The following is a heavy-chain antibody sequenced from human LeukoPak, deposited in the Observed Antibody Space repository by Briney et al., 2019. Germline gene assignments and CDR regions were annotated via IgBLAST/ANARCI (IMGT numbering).Heavy chain of an antibody. V-gene: IGHV3-48*02. CDR2: ISSSSSTI. Sequence: GGSLRLSCAASGFTFSTYSMNWVRQAPGRGLEWVSYISSSSSTIYYADSVEGRFTISRDNAKNSLFLRMNSLRDEDTAVYYCARDRVGVTSGYFDYWGQGFLVTVSS. CDR3: ARDRVGVTSGYFDY. CDR1: GFTFSTYS. J-gene: IGHJ4*02. D-gene: IGHD1-26*01.